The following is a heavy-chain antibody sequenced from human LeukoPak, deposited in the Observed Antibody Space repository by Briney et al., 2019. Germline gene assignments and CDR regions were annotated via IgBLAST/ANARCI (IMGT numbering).Heavy chain of an antibody. D-gene: IGHD2-15*01. CDR3: ASEYCSGGNCYFDY. J-gene: IGHJ4*02. Sequence: NRGESLKISCKGSGYSFTSYWIGWVRQMPGKGLEWIGIIYPGDSDIRYSPSFQGQVTISADQSISTAYLQWSSLKASGTAMYYCASEYCSGGNCYFDYWGQGTLVTVSS. V-gene: IGHV5-51*01. CDR2: IYPGDSDI. CDR1: GYSFTSYW.